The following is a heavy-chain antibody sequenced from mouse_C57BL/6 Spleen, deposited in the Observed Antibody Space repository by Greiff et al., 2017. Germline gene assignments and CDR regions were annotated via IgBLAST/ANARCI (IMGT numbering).Heavy chain of an antibody. V-gene: IGHV1-61*01. D-gene: IGHD2-4*01. J-gene: IGHJ1*03. CDR3: ARGAYYDYDKGYFDV. CDR1: GYTFTSYW. Sequence: QVQLQQPGAELVRPGSSVKLSCKASGYTFTSYWMDWVKQRPGQGLEWIGNIYPSDSETHYNQKFKDKATLTVDKSSSTAYMQLSSLTSEDSAVYDCARGAYYDYDKGYFDVWGTGTTVTVSS. CDR2: IYPSDSET.